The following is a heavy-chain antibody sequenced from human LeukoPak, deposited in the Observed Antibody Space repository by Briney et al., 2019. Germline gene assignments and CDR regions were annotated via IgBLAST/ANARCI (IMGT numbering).Heavy chain of an antibody. V-gene: IGHV1-2*02. CDR2: INPNSGGT. CDR1: GYTFTGYY. D-gene: IGHD3-22*01. CDR3: ARGVYYDSSGYYSDY. Sequence: GASVKVSCKASGYTFTGYYMHWVRQAPGQGLEWMGWINPNSGGTNYAQKFQGRVTMTRDTSISTAYMELSRLRSDDTAVYYCARGVYYDSSGYYSDYWGQGTLVTVSS. J-gene: IGHJ4*02.